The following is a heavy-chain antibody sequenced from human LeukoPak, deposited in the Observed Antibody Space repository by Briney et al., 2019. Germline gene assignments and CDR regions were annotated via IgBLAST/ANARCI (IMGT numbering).Heavy chain of an antibody. CDR1: GYTFTTYN. V-gene: IGHV1-18*01. D-gene: IGHD1-26*01. Sequence: ASVKVSCKTSGYTFTTYNIAWVRQAPGQGLEWVGWVSTYNGNTDYAQTAQGRVAMTTDTSTNTAYMDLRSLRPDDTAVYYCARPHSLGGSFYVFDYWGQGTLITVSS. CDR3: ARPHSLGGSFYVFDY. J-gene: IGHJ4*02. CDR2: VSTYNGNT.